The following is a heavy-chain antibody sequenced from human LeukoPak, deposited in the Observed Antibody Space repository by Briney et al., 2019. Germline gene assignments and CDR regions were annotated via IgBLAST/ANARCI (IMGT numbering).Heavy chain of an antibody. V-gene: IGHV3-15*01. CDR1: GFTFINAW. Sequence: GGSLRLSCAASGFTFINAWMAWVRQAPGKGLEWVGRIKAKAHGGTLEYAAPVKGRFTISRDDSKNTLYLLMNSLKTEDTAVYYCTTDGVGVEGATYDNWGQGTLVSVSS. CDR3: TTDGVGVEGATYDN. CDR2: IKAKAHGGTL. J-gene: IGHJ4*02. D-gene: IGHD1-26*01.